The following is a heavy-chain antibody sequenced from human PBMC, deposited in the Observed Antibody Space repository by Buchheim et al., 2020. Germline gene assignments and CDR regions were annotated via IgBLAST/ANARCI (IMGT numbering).Heavy chain of an antibody. D-gene: IGHD2-21*01. CDR2: ISDDGTHN. V-gene: IGHV3-30*03. Sequence: QVQLVESGGGVVQPGRSLRLSCAASGFTFSTYAMHWVRQAPGKGLEWLAVISDDGTHNYYTDAVKGRFTISRDNSKNTVYLQVNSLTTEDTAAYYCARTDCGTTHCKHLQYWGLGTL. J-gene: IGHJ4*02. CDR1: GFTFSTYA. CDR3: ARTDCGTTHCKHLQY.